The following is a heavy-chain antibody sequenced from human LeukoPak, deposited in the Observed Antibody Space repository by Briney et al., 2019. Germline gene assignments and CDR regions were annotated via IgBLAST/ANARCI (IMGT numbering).Heavy chain of an antibody. D-gene: IGHD5-18*01. CDR3: VSPRGFSYGYFDY. V-gene: IGHV4-39*01. CDR2: IYYSKNT. J-gene: IGHJ4*02. Sequence: SETLSHTCTVSGGSISSSSAYWGWIRQPPGKGLEGIGSIYYSKNTYYNPSPKNRVTISADTSKHQFSLTLGSVSATDTAVYYCVSPRGFSYGYFDYWGQGTLVTVSS. CDR1: GGSISSSSAY.